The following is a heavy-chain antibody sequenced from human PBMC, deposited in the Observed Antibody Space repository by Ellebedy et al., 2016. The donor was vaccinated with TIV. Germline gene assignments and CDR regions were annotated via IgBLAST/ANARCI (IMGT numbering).Heavy chain of an antibody. J-gene: IGHJ4*02. Sequence: MPGGSLRLSCTVSGGSISDSYWSWIRQPPGKGLEWVAHMSASGGNKYNPSLKSRVTMSFDMSKTQFSLKLSSVTAADTAVYFCARENSYGFVYYFDYWGQGTLVTVSS. V-gene: IGHV4-4*07. CDR2: MSASGGN. CDR3: ARENSYGFVYYFDY. D-gene: IGHD3-16*02. CDR1: GGSISDSY.